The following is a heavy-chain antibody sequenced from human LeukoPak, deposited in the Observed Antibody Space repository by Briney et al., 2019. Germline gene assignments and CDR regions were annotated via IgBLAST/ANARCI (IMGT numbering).Heavy chain of an antibody. Sequence: GASVKVSCKASGGTFSSYAISGGRQAPGQGLEWMGRIIPIFGIANYAQKFQGRVTITADKSTSTAYMELSSLRSEDTAVYYCARGGGNSDFDYWGQGTLVTVSS. D-gene: IGHD4-23*01. J-gene: IGHJ4*02. V-gene: IGHV1-69*04. CDR1: GGTFSSYA. CDR3: ARGGGNSDFDY. CDR2: IIPIFGIA.